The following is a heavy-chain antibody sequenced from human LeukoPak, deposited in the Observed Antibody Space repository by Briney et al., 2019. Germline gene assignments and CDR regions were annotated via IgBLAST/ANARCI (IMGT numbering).Heavy chain of an antibody. J-gene: IGHJ4*02. Sequence: ASVKVSCKVSGYTLTELSMHWVRQAPGKGLEWMGGFDPEDGETSYAQKFQGRVTMTRDTSTSTVYMELSSLRSEDTAVYYCASGGTEIYWGQGTLVTVSS. D-gene: IGHD2-15*01. V-gene: IGHV1-24*01. CDR3: ASGGTEIY. CDR1: GYTLTELS. CDR2: FDPEDGET.